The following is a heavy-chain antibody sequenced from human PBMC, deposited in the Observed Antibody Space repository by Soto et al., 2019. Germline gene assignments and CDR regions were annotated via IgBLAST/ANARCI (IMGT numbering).Heavy chain of an antibody. Sequence: EVQLVESGGGLVRPGGSLRLSCAASGLAFRSLLMSWVRQAPGGGLAWVANINQDGRDTYYSDSVRDRFPISRDNAANSLFLHMNSLGAEDTAVYYGATYHDDEWESYRHRYCGQGALVTVSS. CDR2: INQDGRDT. V-gene: IGHV3-7*01. CDR1: GLAFRSLL. J-gene: IGHJ4*02. CDR3: ATYHDDEWESYRHRY. D-gene: IGHD3-16*02.